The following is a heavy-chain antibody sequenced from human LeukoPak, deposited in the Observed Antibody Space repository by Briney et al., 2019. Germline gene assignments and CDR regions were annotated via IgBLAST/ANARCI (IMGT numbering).Heavy chain of an antibody. Sequence: GRSLRLSCAASGFTFSSYGMHWVRQAPGKGLEWVAVIWYDGSNKYYADSVKGRFTISRDNSKNTLYLQMNSLRAEDTAVYYCARDMSGFGGVIGEFDYWGQGTLVTVSS. CDR1: GFTFSSYG. V-gene: IGHV3-33*01. CDR2: IWYDGSNK. D-gene: IGHD3-3*01. J-gene: IGHJ4*02. CDR3: ARDMSGFGGVIGEFDY.